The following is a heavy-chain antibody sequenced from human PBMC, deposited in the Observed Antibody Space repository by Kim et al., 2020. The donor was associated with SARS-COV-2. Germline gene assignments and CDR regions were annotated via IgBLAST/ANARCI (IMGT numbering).Heavy chain of an antibody. CDR1: GFTFSSYS. Sequence: GGSLRLSCAASGFTFSSYSMNWVRQASGKGLEWVSSISSSSSYIYYADSVKGRFTISRDNAKNSLYLQMNSLRAEDTAVYYCARVRWFGELEDWGQGTLVTVSS. CDR3: ARVRWFGELED. J-gene: IGHJ4*02. CDR2: ISSSSSYI. D-gene: IGHD3-10*01. V-gene: IGHV3-21*01.